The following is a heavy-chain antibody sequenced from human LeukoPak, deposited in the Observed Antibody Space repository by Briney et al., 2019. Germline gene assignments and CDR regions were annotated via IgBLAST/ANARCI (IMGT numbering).Heavy chain of an antibody. CDR3: VKGRYEPGYYYYYGMNV. CDR2: TYYRSKWYN. Sequence: SQTLSLTCAISGDSVFSNSAAWNWIRQSPSRGLERLGRTYYRSKWYNDYAVSVRSRITINPDTSKNQFSLHLNSVTPEDTAVYYCVKGRYEPGYYYYYGMNVWGQGTTVTVSS. D-gene: IGHD6-19*01. CDR1: GDSVFSNSAA. J-gene: IGHJ6*02. V-gene: IGHV6-1*01.